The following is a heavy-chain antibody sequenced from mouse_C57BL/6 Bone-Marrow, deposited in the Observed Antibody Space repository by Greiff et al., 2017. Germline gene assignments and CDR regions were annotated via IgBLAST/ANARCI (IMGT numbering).Heavy chain of an antibody. D-gene: IGHD2-10*02. CDR3: AREAGYCNYDHYYYAMDY. V-gene: IGHV3-1*01. CDR2: ISYNGST. CDR1: GYSITSGYD. J-gene: IGHJ4*01. Sequence: EVQRVESGPGMVKPSQSLSLTCTVTGYSITSGYDWHWIRHFPGNKLEWMGYISYNGSTNYNPSLKSLISITYDTSKNHFFLKLNSVTTEDTATYYCAREAGYCNYDHYYYAMDYWGQGTSVTVSS.